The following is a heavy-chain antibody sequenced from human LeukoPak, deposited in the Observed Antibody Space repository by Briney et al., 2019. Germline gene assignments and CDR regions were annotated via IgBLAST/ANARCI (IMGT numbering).Heavy chain of an antibody. D-gene: IGHD4-17*01. CDR3: ARQTYGDYYFDY. Sequence: GQSLNISCPSPRYRFTTLWITWVRQMPGKGLEWMGSISPGESETRYSPSFQGQVTISADKSISTAYLQWSSLKASDTAMYYCARQTYGDYYFDYWGQGTLVTVSS. CDR1: RYRFTTLW. V-gene: IGHV5-51*01. CDR2: ISPGESET. J-gene: IGHJ4*02.